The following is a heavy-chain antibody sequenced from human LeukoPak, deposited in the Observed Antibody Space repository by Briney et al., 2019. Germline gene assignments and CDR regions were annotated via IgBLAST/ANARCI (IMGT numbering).Heavy chain of an antibody. CDR1: GGSISSSSYY. V-gene: IGHV4-39*01. J-gene: IGHJ4*02. CDR3: ARLRRDYRVFDY. D-gene: IGHD4/OR15-4a*01. CDR2: IYYSGST. Sequence: SETPSLTCTVSGGSISSSSYYWGWIRQPPGKGLEWIGSIYYSGSTYYNPSLKSRVTISVDTSKNQFSLKLSSVTAADTAVYYCARLRRDYRVFDYWGQGTLVTVSS.